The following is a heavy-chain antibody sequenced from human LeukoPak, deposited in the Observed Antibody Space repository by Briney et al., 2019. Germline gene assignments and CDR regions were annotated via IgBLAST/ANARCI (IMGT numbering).Heavy chain of an antibody. Sequence: PGGSLRLSCAASGFTVSSNYMSWVRQAPGKGLEWVSVIYSGGSTYYADSVKGRFTISRDNSKNTFYLQMNSLRAEDTAVYYCAKLNYYDNSGYYDAFDIWGQGTMVTVSS. D-gene: IGHD3-22*01. CDR2: IYSGGST. V-gene: IGHV3-53*05. J-gene: IGHJ3*02. CDR1: GFTVSSNY. CDR3: AKLNYYDNSGYYDAFDI.